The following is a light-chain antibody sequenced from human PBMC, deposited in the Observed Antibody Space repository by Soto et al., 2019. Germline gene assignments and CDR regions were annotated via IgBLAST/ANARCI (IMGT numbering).Light chain of an antibody. V-gene: IGKV1-5*03. CDR2: KAS. CDR1: QSIDSW. J-gene: IGKJ4*01. CDR3: EQYKSYPT. Sequence: DIQMTQSPSTLSASVGDRVTITCRASQSIDSWLAWYQQKPGKAPKVLIYKASTLKSGVPSRFSGSRSGTEFTLTSSSLQPDDFATYYCEQYKSYPTFGGGTRVEIK.